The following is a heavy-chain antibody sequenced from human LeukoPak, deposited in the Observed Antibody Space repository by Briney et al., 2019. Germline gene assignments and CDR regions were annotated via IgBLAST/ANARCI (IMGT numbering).Heavy chain of an antibody. CDR2: IYYSGST. CDR1: GGSISSSSYY. J-gene: IGHJ5*02. Sequence: SETLSLTCTVSGGSISSSSYYWGWIRQPPGKGLERIGSIYYSGSTYYNPSLKSRVTISVDTSKNQFSLKLSSVTAADTAVYYCARQGGGYCSSNSCQRNWFDPWGQGTLVTVSS. V-gene: IGHV4-39*01. CDR3: ARQGGGYCSSNSCQRNWFDP. D-gene: IGHD2-2*01.